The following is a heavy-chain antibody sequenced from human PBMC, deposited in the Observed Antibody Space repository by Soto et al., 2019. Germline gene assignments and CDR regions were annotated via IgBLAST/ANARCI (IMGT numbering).Heavy chain of an antibody. J-gene: IGHJ4*02. CDR3: ARDGGRHSGGIDY. Sequence: SVKVSCKASGGTFSSYSINWVRQAPGQGLEWMGEIVPIFGTANYAQKFQGRVTITADESTSTAYMELSSLRSEDTAVYYCARDGGRHSGGIDYWGQGTLVTVSS. D-gene: IGHD1-26*01. V-gene: IGHV1-69*13. CDR1: GGTFSSYS. CDR2: IVPIFGTA.